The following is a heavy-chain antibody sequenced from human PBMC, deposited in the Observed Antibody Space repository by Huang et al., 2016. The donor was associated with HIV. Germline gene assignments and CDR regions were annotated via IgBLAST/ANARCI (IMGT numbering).Heavy chain of an antibody. V-gene: IGHV4-39*01. CDR2: IYYSGST. Sequence: QLQLQESGPGLVKPSETLSLTCSVSGGSISSSSYYWGWIRQPPGKGLEWIGSIYYSGSTLYNPSLKSRVTISVDTSKNQFSLRLSSVTAAYTSVYYCARHMDCSSSSCLAGGHERGPFDMWGQGTMVTVSS. J-gene: IGHJ3*02. CDR3: ARHMDCSSSSCLAGGHERGPFDM. D-gene: IGHD2-2*01. CDR1: GGSISSSSYY.